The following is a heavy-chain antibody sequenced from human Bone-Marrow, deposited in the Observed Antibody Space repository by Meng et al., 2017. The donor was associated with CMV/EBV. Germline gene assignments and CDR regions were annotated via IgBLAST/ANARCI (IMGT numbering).Heavy chain of an antibody. J-gene: IGHJ4*02. CDR3: AVTYYYDSSGYYSFDY. V-gene: IGHV1-18*01. Sequence: QVGLLQCGAEVKKPGGSVRVSCKASAYAFTSYGISWVRRGPGPGLEWMGWISAYNGHTNYAHKLQGRVTMTTDTSTSTAYMELRSLRADDTAVYYCAVTYYYDSSGYYSFDYWGQGTLVTVSS. CDR2: ISAYNGHT. CDR1: AYAFTSYG. D-gene: IGHD3-22*01.